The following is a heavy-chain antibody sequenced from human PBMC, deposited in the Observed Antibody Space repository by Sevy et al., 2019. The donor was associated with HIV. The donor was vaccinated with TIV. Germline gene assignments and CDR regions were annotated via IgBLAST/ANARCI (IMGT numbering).Heavy chain of an antibody. CDR1: GFTFSDHY. J-gene: IGHJ4*02. CDR2: TRNKADGYTT. Sequence: GGSLRLSCVASGFTFSDHYMEWVRQAPGKGLEWVGRTRNKADGYTTEYAASVKGRFTISKDDSKNSQYVQMNSLKTEETAVYYCSTHAGIAAAGRVFDYWGQGTLVTVSS. D-gene: IGHD6-25*01. CDR3: STHAGIAAAGRVFDY. V-gene: IGHV3-72*01.